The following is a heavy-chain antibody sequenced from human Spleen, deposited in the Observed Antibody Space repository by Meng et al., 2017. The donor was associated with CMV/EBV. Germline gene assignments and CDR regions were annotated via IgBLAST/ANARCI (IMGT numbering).Heavy chain of an antibody. V-gene: IGHV1-2*02. J-gene: IGHJ6*02. D-gene: IGHD3-3*01. CDR1: GYTFTGYY. CDR3: AKDIGYYDFCSGYLTPYYGMDV. Sequence: ASVKVSCKASGYTFTGYYMHWVRQAPGQGLEWMGWINPNSGGTNYAQKFKGRVTMTRDTSISTAYMELSRLRSDYTAVYYCAKDIGYYDFCSGYLTPYYGMDVWGQGTTVTVSS. CDR2: INPNSGGT.